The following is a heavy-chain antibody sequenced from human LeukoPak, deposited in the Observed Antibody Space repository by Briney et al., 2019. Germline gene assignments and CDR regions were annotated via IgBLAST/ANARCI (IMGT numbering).Heavy chain of an antibody. CDR2: IYSSGST. CDR1: GGSLTSSSYY. V-gene: IGHV4-39*01. CDR3: ARHSWVLRYRWFDP. D-gene: IGHD3-9*01. Sequence: SETLSLTCTVSGGSLTSSSYYWGWLRQPPGKGLGWLGSIYSSGSTYYNPSLKSRVTISLDTSKNHFSLKLSSVTAADTAVYYCARHSWVLRYRWFDPWGQGTLVTVSS. J-gene: IGHJ5*02.